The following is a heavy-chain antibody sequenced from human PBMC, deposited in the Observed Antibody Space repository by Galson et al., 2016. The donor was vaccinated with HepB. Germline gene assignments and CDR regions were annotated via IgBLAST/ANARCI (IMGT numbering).Heavy chain of an antibody. CDR1: GVSVGSGDFY. Sequence: TLSLTCTVSGVSVGSGDFYWTWIRQHPGEGLAWIGYIFHSESTYYNSSLRSRLSMSMDTSKNQFSLKLNSVTSADTATYYCARAQAVAGTFVFDYWGQGTPVTVSS. V-gene: IGHV4-31*03. CDR3: ARAQAVAGTFVFDY. J-gene: IGHJ4*02. CDR2: IFHSEST. D-gene: IGHD6-19*01.